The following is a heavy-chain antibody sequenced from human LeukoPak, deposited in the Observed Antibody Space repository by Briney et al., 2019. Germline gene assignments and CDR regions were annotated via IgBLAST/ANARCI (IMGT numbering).Heavy chain of an antibody. D-gene: IGHD5-12*01. Sequence: GGSLRLSCAASGFTVSSNYMSWVRQAPGKGLEWVSVIYSGGSTYYADSVKGRFTISRDNSKNTLYLQMNSLRAEDTAVYYCAKARSGYDSDYFDYWGQGTLVTVSS. J-gene: IGHJ4*02. CDR2: IYSGGST. V-gene: IGHV3-66*01. CDR3: AKARSGYDSDYFDY. CDR1: GFTVSSNY.